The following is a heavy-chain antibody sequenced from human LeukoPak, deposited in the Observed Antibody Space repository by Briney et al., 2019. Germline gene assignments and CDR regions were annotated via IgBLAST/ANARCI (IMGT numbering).Heavy chain of an antibody. V-gene: IGHV3-30*02. Sequence: GGSLRLSCAASGFTFSTYGMHWVRQAPGKGLEWVAFIWDDGRNGHYADSVKGRFTISRDNSKNTLYLQMNSLRPDDTAVYYCEGKRHSSSSDDFWGQGTLVTVSS. CDR3: EGKRHSSSSDDF. D-gene: IGHD6-6*01. CDR2: IWDDGRNG. J-gene: IGHJ4*02. CDR1: GFTFSTYG.